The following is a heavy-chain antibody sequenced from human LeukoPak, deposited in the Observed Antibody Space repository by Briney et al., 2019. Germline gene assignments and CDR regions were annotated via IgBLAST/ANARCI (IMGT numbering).Heavy chain of an antibody. CDR2: TTTYNGDT. CDR3: ARGGYNYGHGGTYFMDV. CDR1: GYIFTNYG. V-gene: IGHV1-18*01. Sequence: ASVKVSCKASGYIFTNYGLSWVRQAPGQGLEWMGWTTTYNGDTNYAENLQGRVTLSTDTATTTAFLELRSLRSDDTAVYYCARGGYNYGHGGTYFMDVWGKGTTVTVSS. D-gene: IGHD5-18*01. J-gene: IGHJ6*03.